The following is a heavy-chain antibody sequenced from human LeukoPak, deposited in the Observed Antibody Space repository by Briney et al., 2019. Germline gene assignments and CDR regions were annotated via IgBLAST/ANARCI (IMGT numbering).Heavy chain of an antibody. CDR2: IFNSGST. CDR3: ARGGYYGSGNDFRFDP. Sequence: SETLSLTCTVSGGSISSSKYYWGWIRQPPGKGLEWIGTIFNSGSTHYNPSLKSRVTISVDTSKNQFSLNLSSVTAADTAIYYCARGGYYGSGNDFRFDPWGQGTLVTVSS. D-gene: IGHD3-10*01. V-gene: IGHV4-39*01. J-gene: IGHJ5*02. CDR1: GGSISSSKYY.